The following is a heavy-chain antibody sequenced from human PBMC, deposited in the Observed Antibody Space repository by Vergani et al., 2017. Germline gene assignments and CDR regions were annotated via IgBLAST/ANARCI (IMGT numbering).Heavy chain of an antibody. Sequence: QVQLVQSGAEVKKPGSSVKVSCKASGGTFSSYAISWVRQAPGQGLEWMGGIIPIFGTANYAQKFQGRVTITADKSTSTAYMELSSLRSEDTAVYYCARDLSSGVVVPAAKARRYYYGRDVWGRG. CDR3: ARDLSSGVVVPAAKARRYYYGRDV. V-gene: IGHV1-69*06. CDR1: GGTFSSYA. D-gene: IGHD2-2*01. CDR2: IIPIFGTA. J-gene: IGHJ6*02.